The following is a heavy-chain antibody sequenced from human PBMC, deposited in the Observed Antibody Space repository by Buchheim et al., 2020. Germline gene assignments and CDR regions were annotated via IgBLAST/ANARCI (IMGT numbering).Heavy chain of an antibody. CDR2: VYHSGTT. J-gene: IGHJ2*01. CDR1: GGSIRSNY. D-gene: IGHD1-26*01. Sequence: QVQLQEWGPGLVKPSETLSLSCTVSGGSIRSNYWSWIRQPPGKGLEYLGQVYHSGTTSYNPSLKSQVSISLDTSKNQFSLELRSVTAADTAVYYCARDIEVVGATLYFDLWGRGTL. V-gene: IGHV4-59*01. CDR3: ARDIEVVGATLYFDL.